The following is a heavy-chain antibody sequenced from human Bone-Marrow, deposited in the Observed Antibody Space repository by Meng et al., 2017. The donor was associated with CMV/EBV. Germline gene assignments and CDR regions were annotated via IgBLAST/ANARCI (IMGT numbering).Heavy chain of an antibody. CDR3: ARDYPEDFWSALDAFDI. D-gene: IGHD3-3*01. Sequence: SETLSLTCAVYGGSFSGYYWSWIRQPPGKGLEWIGEINHSGSTNYNPSLKSRVTISVDTSKNQFSLKLSSVTAADTAVYYCARDYPEDFWSALDAFDIWGQGTMVTVSS. V-gene: IGHV4-34*01. CDR1: GGSFSGYY. J-gene: IGHJ3*02. CDR2: INHSGST.